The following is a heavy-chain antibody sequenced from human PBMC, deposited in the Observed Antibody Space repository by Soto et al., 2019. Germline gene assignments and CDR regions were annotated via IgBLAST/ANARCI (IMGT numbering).Heavy chain of an antibody. CDR2: INSDGSST. CDR1: GFTFSSYW. CDR3: AMVRRTVTTGVAFDI. J-gene: IGHJ3*02. Sequence: GGSLRLSCAASGFTFSSYWMHWVRQAPGKGLVWVSRINSDGSSTSYADSVKGRFTISRDNAKNTLYLQMNSLRAEDTAVYYCAMVRRTVTTGVAFDIWGQGTMVTVSS. V-gene: IGHV3-74*01. D-gene: IGHD4-17*01.